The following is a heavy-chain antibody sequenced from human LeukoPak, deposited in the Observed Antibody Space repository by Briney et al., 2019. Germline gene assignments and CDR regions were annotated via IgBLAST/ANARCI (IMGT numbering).Heavy chain of an antibody. CDR1: GFTFTSST. D-gene: IGHD2-15*01. Sequence: SVKVSCKASGFTFTSSTIQWVRHARGQRLEWIGWIVVGSGNTNYAQKFQERVTITRDMSTSTAYMELSSLRSEDKAVYYCAADLSPRMFDPWGQGTLVTVSS. CDR2: IVVGSGNT. V-gene: IGHV1-58*02. J-gene: IGHJ5*02. CDR3: AADLSPRMFDP.